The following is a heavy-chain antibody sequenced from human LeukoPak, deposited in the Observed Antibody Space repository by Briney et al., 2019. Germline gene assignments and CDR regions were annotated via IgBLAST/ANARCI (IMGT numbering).Heavy chain of an antibody. Sequence: SQTPSLTCAISGDSVSSKSGAWNWIRQSPSRGLEWLGRTYYRSKWNNDYAVSVKSRITINPDTSKNQFSLQLSSVTPEDTAVYYCARDLGYNSNFLAFDIWGQGTLVTVS. CDR1: GDSVSSKSGA. D-gene: IGHD6-13*01. V-gene: IGHV6-1*01. CDR2: TYYRSKWNN. J-gene: IGHJ3*02. CDR3: ARDLGYNSNFLAFDI.